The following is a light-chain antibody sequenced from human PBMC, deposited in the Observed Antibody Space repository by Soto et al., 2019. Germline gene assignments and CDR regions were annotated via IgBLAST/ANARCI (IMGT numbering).Light chain of an antibody. Sequence: QSVLTQPPSASGSPGQSVAISCSGTSSDVGGYNYVSWYQQHPGKAPKLMIYDVNKRPSGVPDRFSGSKSGNTASLTVSGPQAEDEADDYCISYAGSNKPAFGGGTKVTVL. CDR1: SSDVGGYNY. CDR3: ISYAGSNKPA. V-gene: IGLV2-8*01. CDR2: DVN. J-gene: IGLJ2*01.